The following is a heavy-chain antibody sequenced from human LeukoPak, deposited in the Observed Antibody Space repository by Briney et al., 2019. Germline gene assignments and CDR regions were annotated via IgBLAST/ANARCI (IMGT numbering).Heavy chain of an antibody. V-gene: IGHV4-61*05. Sequence: SETLSLTCTVSGGSINNSSYYWGWIRQPPGKGLEWIGSIYYSGSTNYKSSLKSRVTISVDTSNNQFSLKLTTVTAADTAVYYCARAPGLRFGELSHHFDYWGQGTLVIVSS. CDR2: IYYSGST. CDR3: ARAPGLRFGELSHHFDY. D-gene: IGHD3-16*02. J-gene: IGHJ4*02. CDR1: GGSINNSSYY.